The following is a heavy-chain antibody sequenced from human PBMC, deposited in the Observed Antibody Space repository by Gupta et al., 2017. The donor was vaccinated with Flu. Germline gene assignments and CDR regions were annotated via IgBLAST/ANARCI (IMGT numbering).Heavy chain of an antibody. CDR2: MNPNSGNT. CDR3: ARARYYYDSSGYYSPTHPDKAHDY. D-gene: IGHD3-22*01. CDR1: GYTFTSYD. Sequence: QVQLVQSGAEVKKPGASVKVSCKASGYTFTSYDINWVRQATGQGLEWMGWMNPNSGNTGYAQKFQGRVTMTRNTSISTAYMELSSLRSEDTAVYYCARARYYYDSSGYYSPTHPDKAHDYWGQGTLVTVSS. V-gene: IGHV1-8*01. J-gene: IGHJ4*02.